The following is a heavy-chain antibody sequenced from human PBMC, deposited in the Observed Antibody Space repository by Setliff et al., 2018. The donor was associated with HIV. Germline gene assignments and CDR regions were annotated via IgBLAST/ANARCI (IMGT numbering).Heavy chain of an antibody. Sequence: PSETLSLTCSVSGASISSSPYYWAWIRQPPGKGLEWIATISYSGSTHYNLALMSRVTISMDTSRNQFSVKLSSVTAADTAIHYCATLNFPLNWFDPWGQGTPVTVSS. CDR1: GASISSSPYY. CDR3: ATLNFPLNWFDP. CDR2: ISYSGST. V-gene: IGHV4-39*01. J-gene: IGHJ5*02.